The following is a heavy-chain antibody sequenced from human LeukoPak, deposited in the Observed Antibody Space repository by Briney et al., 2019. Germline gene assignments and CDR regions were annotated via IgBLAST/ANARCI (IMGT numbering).Heavy chain of an antibody. CDR3: AKGFRIGYSAHFDY. D-gene: IGHD2-21*01. CDR1: GFTFRSHA. J-gene: IGHJ4*02. Sequence: GGSLRLSCVGSGFTFRSHAMSWVRQAPEKGLEFVSGIYENGGTTYYADSVKGRFSISRDNSKNTLYLQMDSLRGEDTAVYYCAKGFRIGYSAHFDYWGQEALVTVSS. CDR2: IYENGGTT. V-gene: IGHV3-23*01.